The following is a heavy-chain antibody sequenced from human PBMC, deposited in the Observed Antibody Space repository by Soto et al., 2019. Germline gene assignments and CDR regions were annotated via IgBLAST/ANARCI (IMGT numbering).Heavy chain of an antibody. CDR3: ARDRYGSQTLFDY. J-gene: IGHJ4*02. V-gene: IGHV4-34*01. CDR1: GGSFSDTY. Sequence: PSETLSLTCAVYGGSFSDTYWNWFRQPPGKGLEWIGEINHNTNTIYNPSLTSRVTISVDTSKNHFSLKLTSVTAEDTALYYCARDRYGSQTLFDYWGQGTLVTVSS. CDR2: INHNTNT. D-gene: IGHD3-10*01.